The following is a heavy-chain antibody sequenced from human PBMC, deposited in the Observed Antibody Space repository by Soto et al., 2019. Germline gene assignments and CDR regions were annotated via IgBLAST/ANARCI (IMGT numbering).Heavy chain of an antibody. CDR3: AKDRRGAYCSGGTCYPPDY. J-gene: IGHJ4*02. CDR1: GFTFSSYV. V-gene: IGHV3-23*01. CDR2: ISGTGGT. Sequence: EVQLWESGGGFVQPGGSLRLSCAVSGFTFSSYVMSWVRQAPGKGLEWVSAISGTGGTYYADSVKGRFTISRDNSKNALYLQMNSLRDEDTAVYYCAKDRRGAYCSGGTCYPPDYWGQGTLVIVSS. D-gene: IGHD2-15*01.